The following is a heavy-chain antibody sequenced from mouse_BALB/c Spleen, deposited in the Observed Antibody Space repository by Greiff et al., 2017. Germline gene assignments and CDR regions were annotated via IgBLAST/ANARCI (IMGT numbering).Heavy chain of an antibody. Sequence: EVQGVESGAELVKPGASVKLSCTASGFNIKDTYMPWVKQRPEQGLEWIGRIDPANGNTKYDPKFQGKATITADTSSNTAYLQLSSLTSEDTAVYYCARWSRRANAYFDVWGAGTTLTVSS. CDR1: GFNIKDTY. CDR3: ARWSRRANAYFDV. D-gene: IGHD1-1*01. CDR2: IDPANGNT. V-gene: IGHV14-3*02. J-gene: IGHJ1*01.